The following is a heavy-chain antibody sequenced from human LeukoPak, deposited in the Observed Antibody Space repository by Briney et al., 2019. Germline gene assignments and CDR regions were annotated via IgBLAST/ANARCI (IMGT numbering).Heavy chain of an antibody. CDR1: GFTFSSYW. Sequence: GGSLKLSCVASGFTFSSYWMTWVRQAPGKGLEWLANIKEDGSIQYYLDSVRGRFTISRDNAKTSVYLQLNSLRADDTAVYYCARDVWTGVAVSDYWGQGTLVTVSS. J-gene: IGHJ4*02. CDR2: IKEDGSIQ. CDR3: ARDVWTGVAVSDY. D-gene: IGHD6-19*01. V-gene: IGHV3-7*01.